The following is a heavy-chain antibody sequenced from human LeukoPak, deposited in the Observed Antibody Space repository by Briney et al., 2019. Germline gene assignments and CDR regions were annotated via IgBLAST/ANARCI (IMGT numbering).Heavy chain of an antibody. J-gene: IGHJ4*02. CDR1: GFTFSNYW. V-gene: IGHV3-74*01. CDR2: INDDGSAT. CDR3: ARAGGRYSGSPY. D-gene: IGHD1-26*01. Sequence: PGGSLRLSCAASGFTFSNYWMHWVRQVPGKGLVWVSRINDDGSATFYADSVKGRFTISRDNAKNTLYLQMNSLRADGTAVYYCARAGGRYSGSPYWGQGTLVTVSS.